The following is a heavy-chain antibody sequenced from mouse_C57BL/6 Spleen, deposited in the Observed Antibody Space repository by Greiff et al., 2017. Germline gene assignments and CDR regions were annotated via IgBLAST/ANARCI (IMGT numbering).Heavy chain of an antibody. J-gene: IGHJ4*01. CDR3: ARLFYYAMDY. CDR2: INPNTGGT. V-gene: IGHV1-18*01. CDR1: GFTFTDYY. Sequence: EVQLQQSGPELVKPGASVTIPCKASGFTFTDYYMDWVKQSPGKTLEWIGDINPNTGGTISTQKFKGKATFTVDTYSIPSYMVRRRLTAEDAADYCCARLFYYAMDYWGQGTSVTVSS.